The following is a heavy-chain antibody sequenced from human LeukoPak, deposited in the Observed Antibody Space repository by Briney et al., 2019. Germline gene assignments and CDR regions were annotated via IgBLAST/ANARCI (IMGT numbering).Heavy chain of an antibody. CDR3: ARDRRYYYGSGNIDY. CDR2: ISAYNGNT. J-gene: IGHJ4*02. V-gene: IGHV1-18*01. CDR1: GYPFTSYG. D-gene: IGHD3-10*01. Sequence: GASVKVSFKASGYPFTSYGISWVRQAPGQGLEWMGWISAYNGNTNYAQKLQGRVTMTTDTSTSTAYMELRSLRSDDTAVYYCARDRRYYYGSGNIDYWGQGTLVTVSS.